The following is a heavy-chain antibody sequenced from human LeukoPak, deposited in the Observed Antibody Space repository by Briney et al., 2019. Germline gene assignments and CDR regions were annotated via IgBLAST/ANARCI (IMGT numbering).Heavy chain of an antibody. CDR2: ISSDGGST. D-gene: IGHD3-10*01. CDR3: ARADGSGSYGS. Sequence: GGSLRLSCAASGFTFSRYAMHWVRQAPGKGLEYVSAISSDGGSTYYANSVKGRFTISRDNSKNTLYLQMGSLRAEDMAVYYCARADGSGSYGSWGQGTLVTVSS. CDR1: GFTFSRYA. J-gene: IGHJ4*02. V-gene: IGHV3-64*01.